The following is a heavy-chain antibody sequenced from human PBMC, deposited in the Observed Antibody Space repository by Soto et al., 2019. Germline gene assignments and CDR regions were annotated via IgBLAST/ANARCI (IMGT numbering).Heavy chain of an antibody. CDR2: ISSSSSYI. J-gene: IGHJ3*02. V-gene: IGHV3-21*01. D-gene: IGHD3-22*01. CDR3: ATGQYYYDSSGYRFDI. CDR1: GFTFSSYS. Sequence: EVQLVESGGGLVKPGGSLRLSCAASGFTFSSYSMNWVRQAPGKGLEWVSCISSSSSYIDYADSVKGRFTISRDNAKNSLHRQMNSLRAEDTAVYYCATGQYYYDSSGYRFDIWGQGTMVTVSS.